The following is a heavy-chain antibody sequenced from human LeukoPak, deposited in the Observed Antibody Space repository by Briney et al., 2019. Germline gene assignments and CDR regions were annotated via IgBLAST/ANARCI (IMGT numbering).Heavy chain of an antibody. CDR2: IYTSGST. V-gene: IGHV4-4*07. J-gene: IGHJ3*02. CDR1: GGSISSYY. D-gene: IGHD3-16*02. CDR3: ARELPYDYVWGSYRPLAFDI. Sequence: SETLSLTCTVSGGSISSYYWSWIRQPAGKGLEWIGRIYTSGSTNYNPSLKSRVTMSVDTSKNQFPLKLSSVTAADTAVYYCARELPYDYVWGSYRPLAFDIWGQGTMVTVSS.